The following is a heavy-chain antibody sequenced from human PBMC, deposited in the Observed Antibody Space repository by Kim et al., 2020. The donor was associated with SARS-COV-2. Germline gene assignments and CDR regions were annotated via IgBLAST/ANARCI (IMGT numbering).Heavy chain of an antibody. CDR3: AREGLYYDFWSGYYKTSGMDV. CDR1: GFTVSSNY. Sequence: GGSLRLSCAASGFTVSSNYMSWVRQAPGKGLEWVSVIYSGGSTYYADSVKGRFTISRDNSKNTLYIQMNSLRAEDTAVYYCAREGLYYDFWSGYYKTSGMDVWGQGTTVTVSS. V-gene: IGHV3-66*01. D-gene: IGHD3-3*01. CDR2: IYSGGST. J-gene: IGHJ6*02.